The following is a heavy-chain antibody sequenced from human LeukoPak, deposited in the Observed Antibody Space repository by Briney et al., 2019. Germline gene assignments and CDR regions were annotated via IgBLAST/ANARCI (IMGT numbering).Heavy chain of an antibody. CDR3: ARGPGALTYYDFWSGRGTHFDY. J-gene: IGHJ4*02. D-gene: IGHD3-3*01. V-gene: IGHV7-4-1*02. CDR2: INTNTGNP. Sequence: ASVKVSCKASGYTFTSYAMNWVRQAPGQGLEWMGWINTNTGNPTYAQGFTGRFVFSLDTSVSTAYLQISSLKAEDTAVYYCARGPGALTYYDFWSGRGTHFDYWGQGTLVTVSS. CDR1: GYTFTSYA.